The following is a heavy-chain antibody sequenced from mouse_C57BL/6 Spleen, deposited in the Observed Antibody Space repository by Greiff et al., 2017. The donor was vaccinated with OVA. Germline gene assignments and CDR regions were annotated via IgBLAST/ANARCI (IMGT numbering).Heavy chain of an antibody. D-gene: IGHD1-3*01. CDR1: GYTFTSYW. V-gene: IGHV1-61*01. Sequence: QVQLQQPGAELVRPGSSVKLSCKASGYTFTSYWMDWVKQRPGQGLEWIGNIYPSDSETHYNQKFKDKATLTVDKSSSTAYMQLSSLTSEDSAVYYCASASLYDSYAMDYWGQGTSVTVSS. J-gene: IGHJ4*01. CDR2: IYPSDSET. CDR3: ASASLYDSYAMDY.